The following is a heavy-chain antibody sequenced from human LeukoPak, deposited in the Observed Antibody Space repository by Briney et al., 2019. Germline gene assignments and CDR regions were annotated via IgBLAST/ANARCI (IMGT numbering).Heavy chain of an antibody. CDR2: ISSSSTTI. D-gene: IGHD2/OR15-2a*01. V-gene: IGHV3-48*01. Sequence: GGSLRLSCAASGFTFSSYSMMWVRQAPGKGLEWVSYISSSSTTIHYADSVKGRFTISRDNAKNSVYLQMNSLRAEDTAVYYCAKGLSIDYWGQGTLVTVSS. CDR1: GFTFSSYS. J-gene: IGHJ4*02. CDR3: AKGLSIDY.